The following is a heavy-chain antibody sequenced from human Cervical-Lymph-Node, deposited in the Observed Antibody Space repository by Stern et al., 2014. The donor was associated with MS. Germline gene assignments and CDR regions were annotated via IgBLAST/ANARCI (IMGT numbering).Heavy chain of an antibody. CDR3: TKAWDS. Sequence: VQLVQSGAEVKKPGASVKVSCKTSGDTFTSDDINWVRQASGQGLEWLGWMNPDSGDTGYAQKFQGRLTITRDTSISTAYMELTTLRSEDTTVYYYTKAWDSWGQGTLVIVSS. V-gene: IGHV1-8*01. CDR2: MNPDSGDT. CDR1: GDTFTSDD. J-gene: IGHJ4*02.